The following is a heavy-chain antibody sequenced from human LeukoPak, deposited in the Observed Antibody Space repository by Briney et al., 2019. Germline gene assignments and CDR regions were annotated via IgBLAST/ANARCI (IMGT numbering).Heavy chain of an antibody. CDR2: IKSKTDGGTT. D-gene: IGHD1-26*01. J-gene: IGHJ4*02. CDR3: TTDLIVGTTNIDN. Sequence: PGGSLRLSCAASGFTITNAWVSWVRQAPGKGLEWVGRIKSKTDGGTTDYAAPVKGRFTISRDDSKNTLYLQMNSLKTEDTAVYYCTTDLIVGTTNIDNWGQGTLVTVSS. V-gene: IGHV3-15*01. CDR1: GFTITNAW.